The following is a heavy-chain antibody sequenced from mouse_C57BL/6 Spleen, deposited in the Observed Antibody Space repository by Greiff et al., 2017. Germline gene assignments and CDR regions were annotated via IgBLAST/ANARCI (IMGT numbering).Heavy chain of an antibody. Sequence: QVQLQQSGAELVKPGASVKLSCKASGYTFTSYWMQWVKQRPGQGLEWIGEIDPSDSYTNYNQKFKGKATLTVDTSSSTAYMQLSSLTSEDSAVYYCARRGWDFDYWGQGTTLTVSS. CDR1: GYTFTSYW. CDR3: ARRGWDFDY. V-gene: IGHV1-50*01. CDR2: IDPSDSYT. D-gene: IGHD3-3*01. J-gene: IGHJ2*01.